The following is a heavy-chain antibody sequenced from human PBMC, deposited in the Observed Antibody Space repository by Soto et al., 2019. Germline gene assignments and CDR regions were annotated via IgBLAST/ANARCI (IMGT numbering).Heavy chain of an antibody. V-gene: IGHV1-2*04. Sequence: ASVKVSCKASGYTFTSYGISWVRQAPGQGLEWMGWINANSGDTNYAQKFQGWVTMTRDTSISTAYMELSRLRSDDTAVYYCARGPKQHDWYFDLWGRGTLVTVSS. J-gene: IGHJ2*01. CDR3: ARGPKQHDWYFDL. CDR1: GYTFTSYG. D-gene: IGHD1-1*01. CDR2: INANSGDT.